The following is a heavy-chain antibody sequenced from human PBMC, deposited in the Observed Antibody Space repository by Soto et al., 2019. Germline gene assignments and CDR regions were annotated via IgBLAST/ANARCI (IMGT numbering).Heavy chain of an antibody. J-gene: IGHJ6*02. CDR3: ARKITSGPHV. Sequence: GESLKISCKGSGYSFTTYWIGWVRQMPGKGLEWMGIIYPGDFDTRYSPSFQGQVTISADKSISTAYLHWGSLRTSDTAMYYCARKITSGPHVSGQATTVTVSS. CDR2: IYPGDFDT. CDR1: GYSFTTYW. D-gene: IGHD6-19*01. V-gene: IGHV5-51*01.